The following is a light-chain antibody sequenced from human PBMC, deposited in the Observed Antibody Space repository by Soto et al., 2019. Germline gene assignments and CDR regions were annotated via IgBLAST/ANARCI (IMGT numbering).Light chain of an antibody. CDR3: AAWDDSLCARYV. CDR2: RNN. CDR1: SSNIGSNY. Sequence: QSVLTQSPSASGTPGQTVTISCSGSSSNIGSNYVYWYQQLPRTAPKLLLYRNNQRPSGDPHRFSDPQSCTSASLATSGLRSEDEADYYCAAWDDSLCARYVFGTGTKVTVL. J-gene: IGLJ1*01. V-gene: IGLV1-47*01.